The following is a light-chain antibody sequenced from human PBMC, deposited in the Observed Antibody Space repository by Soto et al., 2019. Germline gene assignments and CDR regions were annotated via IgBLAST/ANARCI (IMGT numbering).Light chain of an antibody. V-gene: IGKV3-20*01. J-gene: IGKJ4*01. Sequence: EIVLTQSPGTLSLSPGERATPSCRAGQSVSSTYLAWYQQKPGQAPRLLIYGASSRATGIPERFSGSGSGTDFTLTISRLEPEDFAVYYCQQYGSSPLTFGGGTKVEIK. CDR2: GAS. CDR3: QQYGSSPLT. CDR1: QSVSSTY.